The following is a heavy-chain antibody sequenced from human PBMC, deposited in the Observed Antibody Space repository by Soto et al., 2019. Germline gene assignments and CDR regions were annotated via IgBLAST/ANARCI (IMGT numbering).Heavy chain of an antibody. D-gene: IGHD3-10*01. Sequence: QVQLMQSGAEIKKPGSSVKVSCKTSGDNFKKNVFTWVRQAPGQGLEWMGGTIPALGKTNYIEKFQGRVTITVDEATRTVYMEVRDLTSEDTAIYYCARGPFRPSAMDVWGQGTTVTVSS. J-gene: IGHJ6*02. CDR3: ARGPFRPSAMDV. CDR2: TIPALGKT. CDR1: GDNFKKNV. V-gene: IGHV1-69*01.